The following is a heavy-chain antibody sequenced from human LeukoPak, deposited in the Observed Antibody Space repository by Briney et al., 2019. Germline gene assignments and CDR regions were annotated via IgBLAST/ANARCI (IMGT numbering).Heavy chain of an antibody. J-gene: IGHJ4*02. CDR1: GGSISSYY. CDR2: IYYSGST. CDR3: ARDKKGLFDY. Sequence: SETLSLTCTVSGGSISSYYWSWIRQPPGKGLEWIGYIYYSGSTNYNPSLKCRVTISVDTSKNQFSLKLSSVTAADTAVYYCARDKKGLFDYWGQGTLVTVSS. V-gene: IGHV4-59*01.